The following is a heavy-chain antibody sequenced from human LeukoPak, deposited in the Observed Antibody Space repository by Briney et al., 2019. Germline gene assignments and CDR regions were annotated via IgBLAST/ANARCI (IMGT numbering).Heavy chain of an antibody. J-gene: IGHJ4*02. Sequence: PGGSLRLSCAASGFTFSSYAMHWVRQAPGKGLEWVAVISYDGSNKYYADSVKGRFAISRDNSKKMVYLQMNSLRPEDTALYYCARGQANDTFLTGFYPSACDYWGQGTLVIVSS. V-gene: IGHV3-30*09. CDR2: ISYDGSNK. CDR1: GFTFSSYA. CDR3: ARGQANDTFLTGFYPSACDY. D-gene: IGHD3-9*01.